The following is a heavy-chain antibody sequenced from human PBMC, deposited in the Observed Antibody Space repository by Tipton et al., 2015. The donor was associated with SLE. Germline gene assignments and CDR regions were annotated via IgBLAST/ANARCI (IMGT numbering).Heavy chain of an antibody. V-gene: IGHV4-59*12. CDR1: GGSLSSYY. CDR2: LSYSGST. Sequence: TLSLTCTVSGGSLSSYYWSWIRQSPEKGLEWIGYLSYSGSTNYNPSLESRVTMSVDTSKNQFSLKLSSVTSADTAVYYCARYFYDSSGVCLFDFWGQGTLVTVSS. D-gene: IGHD3-22*01. J-gene: IGHJ4*02. CDR3: ARYFYDSSGVCLFDF.